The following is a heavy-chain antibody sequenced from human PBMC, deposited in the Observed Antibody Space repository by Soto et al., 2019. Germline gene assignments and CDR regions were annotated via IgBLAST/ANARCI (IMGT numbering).Heavy chain of an antibody. J-gene: IGHJ4*02. CDR3: ARGTGDFDY. V-gene: IGHV3-33*01. Sequence: SLRLSCAASGFTFSGYGMHWVRQAPGKGLEWVAGIWHDGTNKYYADSVKGRFTISRDNSKNTLYLQMNSLRAEDTAVYFCARGTGDFDYWGQGTLVTVSS. D-gene: IGHD1-1*01. CDR2: IWHDGTNK. CDR1: GFTFSGYG.